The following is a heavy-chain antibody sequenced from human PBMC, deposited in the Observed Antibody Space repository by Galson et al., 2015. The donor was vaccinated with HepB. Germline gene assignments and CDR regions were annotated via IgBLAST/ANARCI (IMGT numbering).Heavy chain of an antibody. D-gene: IGHD6-6*01. J-gene: IGHJ5*02. Sequence: QSGAEVKKPGESLRISCKGSGYSFTSYWISWVRQMPGKGLEWMGRIDPSDSYTNYSPSFQGHVTISAGKSISTAYLQWSSLKASDTAMYYCARTGDPWYSSSSRTVWFDPWGQGTLVTVSS. V-gene: IGHV5-10-1*01. CDR2: IDPSDSYT. CDR3: ARTGDPWYSSSSRTVWFDP. CDR1: GYSFTSYW.